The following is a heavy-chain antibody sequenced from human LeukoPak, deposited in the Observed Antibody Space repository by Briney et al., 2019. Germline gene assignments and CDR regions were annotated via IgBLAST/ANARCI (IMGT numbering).Heavy chain of an antibody. CDR1: GFTFSSYN. D-gene: IGHD3-10*01. V-gene: IGHV3-21*01. Sequence: GGSLRLSCAASGFTFSSYNMNWVRQAPGKGLEWVSSISSSSSYIYYADSVKGRSNISRDKANNSLYLQMTSLRAEDTAVYYCARDPGHDYWGQGTLVTVSS. CDR2: ISSSSSYI. J-gene: IGHJ4*02. CDR3: ARDPGHDY.